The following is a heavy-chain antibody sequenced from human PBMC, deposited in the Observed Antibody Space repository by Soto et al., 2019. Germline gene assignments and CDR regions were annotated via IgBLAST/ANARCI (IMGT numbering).Heavy chain of an antibody. J-gene: IGHJ4*02. D-gene: IGHD2-2*03. CDR3: ARVNGYCTSTSCFDY. Sequence: QVLLVQSGAEVKKPGASVKVSCKASGYTFSNYGIGWVRQAPGQGLEWMGWISAYSGNTDYARNLQGRVTMTTDTSTSTAYMELRSLGSHDTAVYYCARVNGYCTSTSCFDYWGRGTPVTVSS. CDR2: ISAYSGNT. V-gene: IGHV1-18*01. CDR1: GYTFSNYG.